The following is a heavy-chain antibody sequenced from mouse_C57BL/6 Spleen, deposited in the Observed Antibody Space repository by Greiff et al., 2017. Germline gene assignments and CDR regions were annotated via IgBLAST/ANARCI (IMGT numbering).Heavy chain of an antibody. CDR1: GYSFTGYY. V-gene: IGHV1-42*01. CDR2: INPSTGGT. D-gene: IGHD1-1*01. CDR3: ARRANYYGSSHWYFDV. J-gene: IGHJ1*03. Sequence: EVKLQESGPELVKPGASVKISCKASGYSFTGYYMNWVKQSPEKSLEWIGEINPSTGGTTYNQKFKAKATLTVDKSSSTAYMQLKSLTSEDSAVYYCARRANYYGSSHWYFDVWGTGTTVTVSS.